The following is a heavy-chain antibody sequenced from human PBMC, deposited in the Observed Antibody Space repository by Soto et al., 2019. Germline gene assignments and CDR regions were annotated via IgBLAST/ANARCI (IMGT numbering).Heavy chain of an antibody. Sequence: ASVKVSCKASGYTFTSYAMHWVRQAPGQRLEWMGWINAGNGNTKYSQKFQGRVTITRDTSASTAYMELSSLRSEDTAVYYCARDQDYYDTSGQGYWGQGTLVTSPQ. CDR1: GYTFTSYA. CDR3: ARDQDYYDTSGQGY. CDR2: INAGNGNT. D-gene: IGHD3-22*01. J-gene: IGHJ4*02. V-gene: IGHV1-3*01.